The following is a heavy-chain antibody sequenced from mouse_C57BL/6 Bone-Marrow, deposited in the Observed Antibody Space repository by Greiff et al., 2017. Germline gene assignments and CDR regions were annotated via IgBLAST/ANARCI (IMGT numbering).Heavy chain of an antibody. Sequence: QVQLQQPGAELVMPGASVKLSCKASGYTFTSYWMHWVKQRPGQGLEWIGEIDPSDSYTNYNQKFKGKSTLTLDKSSSTAYMQLSSLTSEDSAVYYCAPYYGSSYWYFDVWGTGTTVTVSS. V-gene: IGHV1-69*01. CDR3: APYYGSSYWYFDV. CDR1: GYTFTSYW. CDR2: IDPSDSYT. J-gene: IGHJ1*03. D-gene: IGHD1-1*01.